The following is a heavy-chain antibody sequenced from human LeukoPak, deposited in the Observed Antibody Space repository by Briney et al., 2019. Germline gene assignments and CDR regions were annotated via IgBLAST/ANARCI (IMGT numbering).Heavy chain of an antibody. V-gene: IGHV1-69*05. Sequence: ASVKVSCKASGYTFTTYAMNWVRQAPGQGLEWMGGIIPIFGTANYAQKFQGRVTITTDESTSTAYMELSSLRSEDTAVYYCARGSEGYYSSIDPWGQGTLVTVSS. D-gene: IGHD3-10*01. J-gene: IGHJ5*02. CDR2: IIPIFGTA. CDR1: GYTFTTYA. CDR3: ARGSEGYYSSIDP.